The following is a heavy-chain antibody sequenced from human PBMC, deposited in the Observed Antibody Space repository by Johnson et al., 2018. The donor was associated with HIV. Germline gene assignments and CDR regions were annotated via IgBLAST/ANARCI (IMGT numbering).Heavy chain of an antibody. D-gene: IGHD2/OR15-2a*01. CDR3: ARAFDPRAFDI. CDR1: GFTFSNAW. CDR2: IKSKTDGGAI. V-gene: IGHV3-15*01. Sequence: EQLVVSGGGLVQPGGSLRLSCAASGFTFSNAWMSWVRQAPGKGLEWVGRIKSKTDGGAIDYAAPVQGRFTISRENAKNSLYLQMNSLRAEDTAVYYCARAFDPRAFDIWGQGTMVTVSS. J-gene: IGHJ3*02.